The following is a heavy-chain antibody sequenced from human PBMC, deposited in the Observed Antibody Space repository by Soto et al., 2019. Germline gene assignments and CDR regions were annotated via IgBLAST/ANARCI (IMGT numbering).Heavy chain of an antibody. CDR1: GYTFTSYA. V-gene: IGHV1-3*01. CDR3: ARGGAARPFDY. D-gene: IGHD6-6*01. J-gene: IGHJ4*02. CDR2: INAGNGNT. Sequence: QVQLVQSGAEVKKPGASVKVSRKASGYTFTSYAMHWVRQAPGQRLEWMGWINAGNGNTKYSQKFQGRVTITRDTSASTAYMELSSLRSEDTAVYYGARGGAARPFDYWGQGTLVTVSS.